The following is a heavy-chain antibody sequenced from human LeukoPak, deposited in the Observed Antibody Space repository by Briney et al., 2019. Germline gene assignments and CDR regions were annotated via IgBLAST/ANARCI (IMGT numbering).Heavy chain of an antibody. V-gene: IGHV1-69*13. CDR3: ASAKGWLQFPPFDY. D-gene: IGHD5-24*01. J-gene: IGHJ4*02. Sequence: SVKVSCKACGGTFSSYAISWVRQAPGQGLEWIGGIIPIFGTANYAQKFQGRVTITADESTSTAYMELSSLRSEDTAVYYCASAKGWLQFPPFDYWGQGTLVTVSS. CDR2: IIPIFGTA. CDR1: GGTFSSYA.